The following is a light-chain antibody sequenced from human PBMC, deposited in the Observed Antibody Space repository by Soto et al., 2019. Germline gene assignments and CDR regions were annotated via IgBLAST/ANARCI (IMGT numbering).Light chain of an antibody. CDR2: DAS. Sequence: ETVLTQSPATLSLSPGERATLSCRASQSVSSYLAWYQQKPGQAPRLLIYDASNRATGIPARFSGSGSGTDFTLTISSLEPEDCAVYYCQQRGNWPLTFGGGTRVEI. CDR1: QSVSSY. CDR3: QQRGNWPLT. J-gene: IGKJ4*01. V-gene: IGKV3-11*01.